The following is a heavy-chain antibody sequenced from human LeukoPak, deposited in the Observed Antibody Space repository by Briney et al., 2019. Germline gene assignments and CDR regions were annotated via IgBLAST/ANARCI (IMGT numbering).Heavy chain of an antibody. CDR3: AKTGTDYGYSIYFDH. D-gene: IGHD1-14*01. V-gene: IGHV3-23*01. Sequence: GGSLRLSCAASGLTFSRYAMSWVRQAPGKGLEWVSTISGSGGGTYNADSVKGRFTTSRNNSQNTLYMQMNSLRAEDTAIYYCAKTGTDYGYSIYFDHWGQGTLVTVSS. J-gene: IGHJ4*02. CDR1: GLTFSRYA. CDR2: ISGSGGGT.